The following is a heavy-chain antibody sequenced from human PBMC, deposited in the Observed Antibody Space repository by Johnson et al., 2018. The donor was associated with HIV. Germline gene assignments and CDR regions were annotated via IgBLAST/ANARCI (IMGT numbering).Heavy chain of an antibody. V-gene: IGHV3-66*04. J-gene: IGHJ3*02. CDR2: IYSGGST. CDR3: ASQVRGLWLGVDAFDI. D-gene: IGHD3-10*01. Sequence: VHLVESGGGVVQPGRSLRLSCEASGFTVSSNYMNCVRQAPGKGLEWVSVIYSGGSTYYADPVKGRFTISRNNSKNTMYLKMNSLSGEDTAVYYCASQVRGLWLGVDAFDIWGQGTMVTVSS. CDR1: GFTVSSNY.